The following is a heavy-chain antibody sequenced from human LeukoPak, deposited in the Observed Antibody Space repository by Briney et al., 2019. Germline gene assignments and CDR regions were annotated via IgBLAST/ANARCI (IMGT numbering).Heavy chain of an antibody. CDR1: GGSISSGGYY. J-gene: IGHJ5*02. CDR3: ATNYGSGSYYNGWFDP. V-gene: IGHV4-31*03. D-gene: IGHD3-10*01. CDR2: IYYSGST. Sequence: PSETLSLTCTVSGGSISSGGYYWSWIRQHPGKGLEWIGYIYYSGSTYYNPSLKSRVTISVDTSKNQFSLKLSSVTAADTAVYYCATNYGSGSYYNGWFDPWGQGPLVTVSS.